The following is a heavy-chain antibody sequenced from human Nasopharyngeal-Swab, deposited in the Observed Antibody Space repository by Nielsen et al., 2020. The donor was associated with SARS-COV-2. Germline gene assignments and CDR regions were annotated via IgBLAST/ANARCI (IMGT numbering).Heavy chain of an antibody. CDR3: ARTNVPYYDVSSGPKVHYYMDV. J-gene: IGHJ6*03. CDR2: ISGYNGNT. V-gene: IGHV1-18*04. Sequence: SVKVSCKASGYTFTNYGISWVRQAPGQGLEWMGRISGYNGNTNYAQKFQGRVTMTTDTSTRTAYMELRSLRSDDTAVYYCARTNVPYYDVSSGPKVHYYMDVWGEGTTVTVSS. CDR1: GYTFTNYG. D-gene: IGHD3-3*01.